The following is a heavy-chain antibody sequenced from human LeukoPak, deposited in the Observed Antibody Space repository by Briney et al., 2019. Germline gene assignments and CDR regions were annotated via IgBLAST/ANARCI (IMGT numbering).Heavy chain of an antibody. D-gene: IGHD3-3*01. J-gene: IGHJ6*03. CDR2: IQYDGSNQ. CDR1: GFTFDDYG. V-gene: IGHV3-20*04. Sequence: GGSLRLSCAASGFTFDDYGMSWVRQAPGKGLEWVAYIQYDGSNQQYADSVKGRFSISRDRSKNIPYLQMNSLRAEDTALYYCARGGLTIFGVVNYMDVWGKGTTVTVSS. CDR3: ARGGLTIFGVVNYMDV.